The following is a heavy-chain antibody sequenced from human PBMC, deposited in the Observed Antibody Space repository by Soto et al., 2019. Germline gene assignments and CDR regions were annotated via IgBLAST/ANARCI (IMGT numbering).Heavy chain of an antibody. J-gene: IGHJ5*02. V-gene: IGHV1-69*04. CDR2: IIPILGIS. D-gene: IGHD3-10*01. Sequence: SVKVSCKASGGTFSSYTISWVRQAPGQGLEWMGRIIPILGISNYAQKFQGRVTITADKSTSTAYMELSSLRSEDTAVYYCARDYYGSGSYPNWFDPWGQGTLVTVSS. CDR1: GGTFSSYT. CDR3: ARDYYGSGSYPNWFDP.